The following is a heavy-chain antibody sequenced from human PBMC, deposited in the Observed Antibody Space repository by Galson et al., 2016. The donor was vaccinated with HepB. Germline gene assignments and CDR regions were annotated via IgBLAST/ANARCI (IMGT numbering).Heavy chain of an antibody. CDR1: GGSISSFY. J-gene: IGHJ5*02. Sequence: ETLSLTCTVSGGSISSFYWSWIRQPPGKGLEWIGNINYSGKTHYNPSLRSRPTISVDTSKNQLSLILGSVTAADTAVYYGARETKGEYDDWFGPWGRRTQVIVSS. CDR3: ARETKGEYDDWFGP. D-gene: IGHD4-17*01. CDR2: INYSGKT. V-gene: IGHV4-59*01.